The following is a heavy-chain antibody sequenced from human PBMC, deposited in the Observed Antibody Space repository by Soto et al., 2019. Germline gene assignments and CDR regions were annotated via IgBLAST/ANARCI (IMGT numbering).Heavy chain of an antibody. CDR1: GGSISSGGYY. D-gene: IGHD3-10*01. V-gene: IGHV4-31*03. Sequence: PSETLSLTCTVSGGSISSGGYYWSWIRQHPGKGLEWIGYIYYSGSTYYNPSLKSRVTTSVDTSKNQFSLKLSSVTAADTAVYYCARGGTYYYGSGSYYNGGDFDYWGQGTLVTVSS. CDR3: ARGGTYYYGSGSYYNGGDFDY. CDR2: IYYSGST. J-gene: IGHJ4*02.